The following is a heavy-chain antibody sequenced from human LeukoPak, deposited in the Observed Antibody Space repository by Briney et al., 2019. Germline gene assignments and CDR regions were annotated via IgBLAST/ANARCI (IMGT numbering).Heavy chain of an antibody. CDR1: GGSISSYY. D-gene: IGHD3-22*01. Sequence: PSGTLSLTCTVSGGSISSYYWSWVRQPAGKGLEWVGRIYTSGSTNYNPSLKRRVSISVDTSKNQFSLKLSSVTAADTAVYYCARDRYYYDSSGYNSHFDYWGQGTLVTVSS. CDR2: IYTSGST. V-gene: IGHV4-4*07. CDR3: ARDRYYYDSSGYNSHFDY. J-gene: IGHJ4*02.